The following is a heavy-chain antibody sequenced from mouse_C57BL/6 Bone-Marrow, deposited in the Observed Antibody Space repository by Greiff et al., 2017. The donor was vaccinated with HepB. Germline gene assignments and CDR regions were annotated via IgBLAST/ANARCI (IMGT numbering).Heavy chain of an antibody. D-gene: IGHD1-1*01. CDR1: GYTFTSYW. J-gene: IGHJ2*01. CDR2: IDPSDSYT. V-gene: IGHV1-50*01. Sequence: QVQLQQPGAELVKPGASVKLSCKASGYTFTSYWMQWVKQRPGQGLEWIGEIDPSDSYTNYNQKFKGKATLTVDTSSSTAYMQLRSLTSEYSAVYYCARTKVYYDSHSYFDYWGQGTTLTVSS. CDR3: ARTKVYYDSHSYFDY.